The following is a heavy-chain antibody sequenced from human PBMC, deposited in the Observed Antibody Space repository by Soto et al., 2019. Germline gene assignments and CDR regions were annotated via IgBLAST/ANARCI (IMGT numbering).Heavy chain of an antibody. D-gene: IGHD3-22*01. J-gene: IGHJ4*02. CDR2: ISYDGSNK. Sequence: GSLRLSCAASGFTGSTFAMHWVRQGPGKGLDWVAVISYDGSNKYYADSVKGRFTISRDNSKNTLYLQMNSLRSEDTAVYYCARDPAGGSGHYYLFDYWGQGTLVTVSS. V-gene: IGHV3-30-3*01. CDR1: GFTGSTFA. CDR3: ARDPAGGSGHYYLFDY.